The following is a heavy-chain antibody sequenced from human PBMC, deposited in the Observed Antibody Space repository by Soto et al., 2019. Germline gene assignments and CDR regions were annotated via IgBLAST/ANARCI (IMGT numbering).Heavy chain of an antibody. Sequence: KVSCKASGYTFTSYYMHWVRQAPGQGLEWMGIINPSGGSTSYAQKFQGRVTMTRDTSTSTVYMELSSLRSEDTAVYYCARDPIGYYDSSGSDAFDIWGQGTMVTVSS. V-gene: IGHV1-46*01. CDR3: ARDPIGYYDSSGSDAFDI. CDR2: INPSGGST. CDR1: GYTFTSYY. J-gene: IGHJ3*02. D-gene: IGHD3-22*01.